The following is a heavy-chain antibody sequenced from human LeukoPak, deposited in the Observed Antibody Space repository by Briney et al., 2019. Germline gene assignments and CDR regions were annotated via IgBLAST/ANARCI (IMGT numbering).Heavy chain of an antibody. CDR3: ARGEITIFGVVEE. Sequence: GGSLRLSWAASGFTVSSNYMSWVRQAPGKGLEWVSVIYSGGSTYYSDSVKGRFTISRDNSKNTLYLQMNSLRAEDTAVYYCARGEITIFGVVEEWGQGTLVTVSS. CDR1: GFTVSSNY. CDR2: IYSGGST. V-gene: IGHV3-53*01. J-gene: IGHJ4*02. D-gene: IGHD3-3*01.